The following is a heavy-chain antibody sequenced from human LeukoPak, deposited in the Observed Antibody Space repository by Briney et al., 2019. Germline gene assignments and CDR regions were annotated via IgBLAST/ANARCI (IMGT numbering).Heavy chain of an antibody. CDR3: AKDGNYYGSGEPHFADY. D-gene: IGHD3-10*01. V-gene: IGHV3-23*01. CDR2: ISGSGGST. CDR1: GFTFSSYA. Sequence: QPGGSLRLYCAASGFTFSSYAMSWVRQAPGKGLEWVSAISGSGGSTYYADSVKGRFTISRDNSKNTLYLQMNSLRAEDTAVYYCAKDGNYYGSGEPHFADYWGQGTLVTVSS. J-gene: IGHJ4*02.